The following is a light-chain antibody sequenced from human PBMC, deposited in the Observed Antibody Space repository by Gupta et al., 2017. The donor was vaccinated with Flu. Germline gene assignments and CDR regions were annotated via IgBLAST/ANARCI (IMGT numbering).Light chain of an antibody. CDR3: QRVGTSPHT. CDR1: QSLTHNY. CDR2: GAS. Sequence: ENVLTQSPGTLSLSPGERATISSRASQSLTHNYLAWYQLMRGQPARLLIYGASIRSTHIPDRYDGSGSQTDFTLSITRLVLQDFAMYYCQRVGTSPHTLGQGTKL. J-gene: IGKJ2*01. V-gene: IGKV3-20*01.